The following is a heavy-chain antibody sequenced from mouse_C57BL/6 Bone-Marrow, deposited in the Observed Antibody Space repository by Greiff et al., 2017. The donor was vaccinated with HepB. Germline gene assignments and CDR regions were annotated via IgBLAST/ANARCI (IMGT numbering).Heavy chain of an antibody. CDR2: IYPRSGNT. D-gene: IGHD1-1*01. Sequence: VKLQQSGAELARPGASVKLSCKASGYTFTSYGISWVKQRTGQGLEWIGEIYPRSGNTYYNEKFKGKATLTADKSSSTAYMELRSLTSEDSAVYFCAFTVVAKGNYWGQGTTLTVSS. V-gene: IGHV1-81*01. CDR1: GYTFTSYG. J-gene: IGHJ2*01. CDR3: AFTVVAKGNY.